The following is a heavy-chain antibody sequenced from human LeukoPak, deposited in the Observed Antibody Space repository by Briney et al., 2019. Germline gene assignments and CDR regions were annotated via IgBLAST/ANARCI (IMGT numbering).Heavy chain of an antibody. CDR3: AREWYNWNYGGDNWFDP. Sequence: GGSLRLSCAASGFTFSSYCMHWVRQAPGKGLVWVSRINSDGSSTSYADSVKGRFTNSRDNAKNTLYLQMNSLRAEDTAVYYCAREWYNWNYGGDNWFDPWGQGTLVTVSS. D-gene: IGHD1-7*01. V-gene: IGHV3-74*01. CDR1: GFTFSSYC. CDR2: INSDGSST. J-gene: IGHJ5*02.